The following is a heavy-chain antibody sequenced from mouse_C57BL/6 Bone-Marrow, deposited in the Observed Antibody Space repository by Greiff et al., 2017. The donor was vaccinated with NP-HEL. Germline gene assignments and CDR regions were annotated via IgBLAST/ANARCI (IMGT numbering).Heavy chain of an antibody. D-gene: IGHD3-2*02. J-gene: IGHJ2*01. CDR3: ARDRNSSGPYFDY. CDR2: IDPSDSET. Sequence: QVQLQQPGAELVRPGSSVKLSCKASGYTFTSYWMHWVKQRPIQGLEWIGNIDPSDSETHSNQKFQAKAPFTVDKSSSTAYMQLSSLTSEDSAVDYCARDRNSSGPYFDYWGQGTTLTVSS. CDR1: GYTFTSYW. V-gene: IGHV1-52*01.